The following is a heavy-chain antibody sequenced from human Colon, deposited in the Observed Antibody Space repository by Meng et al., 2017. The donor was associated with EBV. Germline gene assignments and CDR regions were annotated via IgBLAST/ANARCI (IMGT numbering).Heavy chain of an antibody. CDR3: ARRRGGSGRDC. CDR2: IYHSGST. J-gene: IGHJ4*02. Sequence: LQLQESGPGLVKPSGTLSLTFPGSGGSISSSHYYWGRVRQPPGKGLQWIGTIYHSGSTSYNPSLQSRVTMFVDTSKNQFSLMLTSVTATDTAVYYCARRRGGSGRDCWGQGTLVTVSS. V-gene: IGHV4-39*01. CDR1: GGSISSSHYY. D-gene: IGHD3-10*01.